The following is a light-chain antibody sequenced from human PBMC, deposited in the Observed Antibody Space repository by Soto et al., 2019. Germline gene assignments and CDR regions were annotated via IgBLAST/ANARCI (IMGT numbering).Light chain of an antibody. J-gene: IGKJ4*01. CDR1: QSVNIY. Sequence: EIVMTQSPATLSVAPGVRATLSCRAIQSVNIYLSWYQQKPGQAPRLLLFGASSRATGIPARFSDSRSGTEFNLTISSLQSEDFAVYFCQQYDDWLRLTFGGGTKVEIK. V-gene: IGKV3D-15*01. CDR2: GAS. CDR3: QQYDDWLRLT.